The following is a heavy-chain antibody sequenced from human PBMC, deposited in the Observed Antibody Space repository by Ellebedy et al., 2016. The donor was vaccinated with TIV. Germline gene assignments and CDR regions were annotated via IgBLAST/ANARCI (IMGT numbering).Heavy chain of an antibody. V-gene: IGHV3-30*03. Sequence: PGGSLRLSCAASGFTFSGYAMSWVRQAPGKGLEWVANISNDGRSKKHSDSVRGRFTISRDNSKSTLYLQMDSLRADDTAVYYCAPGGTNKVKKGFAYWGQGTLVTVSS. CDR3: APGGTNKVKKGFAY. J-gene: IGHJ4*02. CDR1: GFTFSGYA. D-gene: IGHD3-16*01. CDR2: ISNDGRSK.